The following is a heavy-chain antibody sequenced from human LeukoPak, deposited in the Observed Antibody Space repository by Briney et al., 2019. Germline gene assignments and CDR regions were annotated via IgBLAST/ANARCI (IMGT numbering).Heavy chain of an antibody. Sequence: PSETLSLTCTVSGGSISSYYWSWIRQPAGKGLEWIGRIYTSGSTNYNPSLKSRVTMSVDTSKNQFSLKLSSVTAADTAVYYCARVRIAAAGTSVAYYMDVWGKGTTVTVSS. CDR3: ARVRIAAAGTSVAYYMDV. CDR2: IYTSGST. D-gene: IGHD6-13*01. V-gene: IGHV4-4*07. CDR1: GGSISSYY. J-gene: IGHJ6*03.